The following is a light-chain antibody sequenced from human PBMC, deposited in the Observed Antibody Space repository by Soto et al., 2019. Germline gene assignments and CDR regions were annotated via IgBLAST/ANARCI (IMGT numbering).Light chain of an antibody. CDR1: SSDVGAYIY. J-gene: IGLJ1*01. CDR3: SSYSDSDTKV. V-gene: IGLV2-14*03. CDR2: EVN. Sequence: QSVLTQPASVSGSPGQSITIFCGGTSSDVGAYIYVSWYQQYPGKAPKLIIYEVNNRPSGVSGRFSGSKSDTTAYLTISGLQAEDEADYYCSSYSDSDTKVFGTGTKVTVL.